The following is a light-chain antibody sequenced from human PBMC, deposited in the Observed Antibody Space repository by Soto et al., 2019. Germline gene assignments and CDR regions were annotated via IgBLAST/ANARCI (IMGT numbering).Light chain of an antibody. J-gene: IGKJ3*01. CDR3: QNYNWVPIT. CDR2: GAS. CDR1: QGIGNY. V-gene: IGKV1-27*01. Sequence: DIQMTQSPSSLAASVGDRVTISCRASQGIGNYLAWYQQKPGKVPKLLIYGASTLQSGVSSRFTGSGSGTDFPLTISSLQPEDVATYYFQNYNWVPITVGPGTKVHIK.